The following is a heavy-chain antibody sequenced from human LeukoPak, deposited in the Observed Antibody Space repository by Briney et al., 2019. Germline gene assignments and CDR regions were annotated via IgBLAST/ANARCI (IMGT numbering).Heavy chain of an antibody. D-gene: IGHD1-26*01. Sequence: SETLSLTCTVSGGSISSSSYYWGWIRQPPGKGLEWIGSIYYSGSTYYNPSLKSRVTISVDTSKNQFSLKLSSVTAADTAVYYRARHRSSGGRSYPYYFDYWGQGTLVTVSS. V-gene: IGHV4-39*01. CDR3: ARHRSSGGRSYPYYFDY. J-gene: IGHJ4*02. CDR1: GGSISSSSYY. CDR2: IYYSGST.